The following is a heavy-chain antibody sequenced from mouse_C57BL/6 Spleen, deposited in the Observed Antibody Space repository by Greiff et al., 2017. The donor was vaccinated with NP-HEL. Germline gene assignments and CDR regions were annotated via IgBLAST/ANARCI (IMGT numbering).Heavy chain of an antibody. CDR1: GYSFTDYN. Sequence: EVKLMESGPELVKPGASVKISCKASGYSFTDYNMNWVKQSNGKSLEWIGVINPNYGTTSYNQKFKGKATLTVDQSSSTAYMQLNSLTSEDSAVYYCARPYYGSSYLAYWGQGTLVTVSA. J-gene: IGHJ3*01. CDR3: ARPYYGSSYLAY. CDR2: INPNYGTT. V-gene: IGHV1-39*01. D-gene: IGHD1-1*01.